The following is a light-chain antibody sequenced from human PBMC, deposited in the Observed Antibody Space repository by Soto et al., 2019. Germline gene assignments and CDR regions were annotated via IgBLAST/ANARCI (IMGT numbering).Light chain of an antibody. J-gene: IGKJ2*01. CDR2: DAS. CDR3: QHYNGYPYT. V-gene: IGKV1-5*01. Sequence: DIPMTQSPSPLSASIGDRVTITFRASQSIDNWLAWYQQKSGKAPQLLIYDASRVKTGAPSRFTASGSGTEFTLTINTPQADDSATYFCQHYNGYPYTFGTGTKVEIK. CDR1: QSIDNW.